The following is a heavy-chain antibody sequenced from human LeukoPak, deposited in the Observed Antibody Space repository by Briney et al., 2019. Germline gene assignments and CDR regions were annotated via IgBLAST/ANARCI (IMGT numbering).Heavy chain of an antibody. V-gene: IGHV1-18*04. CDR2: ISAYNGNT. Sequence: ASVKVSCKASGYTFTSFYMHWVRQAPGQGLEWMGWISAYNGNTNYAQKLQGRVTMTTDTSTSTAYMELRSLRSDDTAVYYCARGRSSGWPFDYWGQGTLVTVSS. D-gene: IGHD6-19*01. CDR1: GYTFTSFY. CDR3: ARGRSSGWPFDY. J-gene: IGHJ4*02.